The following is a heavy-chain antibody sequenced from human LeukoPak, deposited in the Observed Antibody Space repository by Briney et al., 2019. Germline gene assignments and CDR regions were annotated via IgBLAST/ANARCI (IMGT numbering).Heavy chain of an antibody. CDR1: GFTFSSYG. CDR3: AKDNYDYGDYDGGDY. J-gene: IGHJ4*02. V-gene: IGHV3-30*02. D-gene: IGHD4-17*01. Sequence: GGSLRLSCAASGFTFSSYGMHWVRQGPGKGLEWVAFIRYDGSNKYYADSVKGRFTISRDNSKNTMYMQMSSLRAEDTAVYYCAKDNYDYGDYDGGDYWGQGTLVTVSS. CDR2: IRYDGSNK.